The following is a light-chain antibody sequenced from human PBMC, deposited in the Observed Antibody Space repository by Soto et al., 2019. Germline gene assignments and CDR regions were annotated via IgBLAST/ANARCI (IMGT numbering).Light chain of an antibody. CDR1: NSHVAAHNH. CDR3: NSYAGSDNYV. V-gene: IGLV2-8*01. Sequence: QSVLTQPRSASVSPGQSVTISCTGTNSHVAAHNHVSWYQQHPGKVPKLMIYEVNKRPSGVPDRFSASKSGNTASLTVSGLQAEDEADYYCNSYAGSDNYVFGTGTKVTVL. CDR2: EVN. J-gene: IGLJ1*01.